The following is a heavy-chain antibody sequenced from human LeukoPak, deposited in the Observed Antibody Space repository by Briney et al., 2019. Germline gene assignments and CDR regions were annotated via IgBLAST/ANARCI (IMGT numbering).Heavy chain of an antibody. CDR3: ARSPHIANGYYYYYMDV. CDR2: ISSSGSTI. D-gene: IGHD2-21*01. J-gene: IGHJ6*03. Sequence: PGGSLRLSCAASGFTFSSYEMNWVRQAPGKGLEWVSYISSSGSTIYYADSVKGRFTISRDNAKNSLYLQMNSLRAEDTAVYYCARSPHIANGYYYYYMDVWGKGTTVTVSS. V-gene: IGHV3-48*03. CDR1: GFTFSSYE.